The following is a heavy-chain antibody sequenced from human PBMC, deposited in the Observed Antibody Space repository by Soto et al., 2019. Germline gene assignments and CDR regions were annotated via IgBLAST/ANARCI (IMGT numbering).Heavy chain of an antibody. J-gene: IGHJ5*02. D-gene: IGHD1-1*01. CDR2: INPSGGST. V-gene: IGHV1-46*01. CDR3: AAAWIS. Sequence: QVQLVQSGAEVKKPGASVKVSCKASGYTFTSYHVHWVRQAPGQGLEWMGIINPSGGSTTYAQKLQGKVTKTRGTIKGTIFMKLRSLRSDETGVYYCAAAWISWGQGTVVSVSS. CDR1: GYTFTSYH.